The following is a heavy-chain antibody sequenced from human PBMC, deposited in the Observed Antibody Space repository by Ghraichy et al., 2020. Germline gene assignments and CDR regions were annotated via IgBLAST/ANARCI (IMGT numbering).Heavy chain of an antibody. V-gene: IGHV3-23*01. CDR2: ISGSGGST. Sequence: GGSLRLSCAASGFTFSSYAMSWVRQAPGKGLEWVSAISGSGGSTYYADSVKGRFTISRDNSKNTLYLQMNSLRAEDTAVYYCAIESGYDSFDFGAFDIWGQGTMVTSLQ. CDR1: GFTFSSYA. J-gene: IGHJ3*02. CDR3: AIESGYDSFDFGAFDI. D-gene: IGHD5-12*01.